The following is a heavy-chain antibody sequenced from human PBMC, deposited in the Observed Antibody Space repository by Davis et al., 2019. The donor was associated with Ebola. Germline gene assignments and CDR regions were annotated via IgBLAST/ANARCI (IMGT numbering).Heavy chain of an antibody. CDR1: GYTFTSYY. CDR2: INPSGGST. J-gene: IGHJ4*02. V-gene: IGHV1-46*01. Sequence: ASVKVSCKASGYTFTSYYMHWVRQAPGQGLEWMGIINPSGGSTSYAQKFQGRVTMTTDTSTSTAYMELRSLRSDDTAVYYCARGGCSGGSCYSADYWGQGTLVTVSS. CDR3: ARGGCSGGSCYSADY. D-gene: IGHD2-15*01.